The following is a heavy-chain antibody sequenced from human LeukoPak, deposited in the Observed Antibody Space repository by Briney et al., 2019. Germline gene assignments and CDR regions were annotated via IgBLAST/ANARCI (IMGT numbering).Heavy chain of an antibody. CDR3: AKEKSGSGLFGMDV. CDR2: ISVSGDNT. CDR1: GFTFSSYA. J-gene: IGHJ6*02. D-gene: IGHD6-19*01. V-gene: IGHV3-23*01. Sequence: PGGSLRLSCTASGFTFSSYAMSWVRQAPGKGLEWVSGISVSGDNTFYADSVKGRFTISRDNSRITLYLQMNSLRADDTAVYYCAKEKSGSGLFGMDVWGQGTTVTVSS.